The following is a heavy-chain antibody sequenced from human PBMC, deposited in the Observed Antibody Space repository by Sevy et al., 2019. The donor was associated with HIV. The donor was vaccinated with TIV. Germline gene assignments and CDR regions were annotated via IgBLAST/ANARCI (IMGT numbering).Heavy chain of an antibody. CDR2: IYYSGST. J-gene: IGHJ6*03. V-gene: IGHV4-59*08. D-gene: IGHD6-6*01. Sequence: LSLTCTVSGGSISSYYWSWIRQPPGKGLEWIGYIYYSGSTNYNPSLKSRVTISVDTSKNQFSLKLSSVTAADTAVYYCARLGSSSSYYYMDVWGKGTTVTVSS. CDR3: ARLGSSSSYYYMDV. CDR1: GGSISSYY.